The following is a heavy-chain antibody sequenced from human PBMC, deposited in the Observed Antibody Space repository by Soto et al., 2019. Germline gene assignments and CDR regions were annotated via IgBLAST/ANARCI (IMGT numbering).Heavy chain of an antibody. CDR1: GGSVSSGSYY. CDR2: IYYSGST. Sequence: QVQLQESGPGLVKPSETLSLTCTVSGGSVSSGSYYWSWIRQPPGKGLEWIGYIYYSGSTNYNPSLKSRATISVDTSKDRFSLKLSSVTAADTAVYYCARDSDGDYDALDYWGQGTLVTVSS. J-gene: IGHJ4*02. V-gene: IGHV4-61*01. D-gene: IGHD4-17*01. CDR3: ARDSDGDYDALDY.